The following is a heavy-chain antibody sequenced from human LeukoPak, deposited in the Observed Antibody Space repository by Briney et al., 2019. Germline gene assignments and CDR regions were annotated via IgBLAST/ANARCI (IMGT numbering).Heavy chain of an antibody. V-gene: IGHV3-43D*03. CDR3: AKDGKNYFDY. J-gene: IGHJ4*02. Sequence: GGSLRLSCAASGFTFDDYSMHWVRQAPGKGLEWVSLITWDGGRAYYEDSVKGRFTISRDNSKNSLYLQMISLRTEDTALYYCAKDGKNYFDYWGQGTLVTVSS. CDR2: ITWDGGRA. CDR1: GFTFDDYS.